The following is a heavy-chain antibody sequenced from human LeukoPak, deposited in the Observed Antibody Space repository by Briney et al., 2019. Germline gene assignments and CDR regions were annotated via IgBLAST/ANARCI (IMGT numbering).Heavy chain of an antibody. J-gene: IGHJ4*02. D-gene: IGHD1-26*01. V-gene: IGHV3-30*03. Sequence: PGGSLRLSCAASGFTFSSYGMHWVRQAPGKGLEWVAVISYDGSNKYHADSVKGRFTISRDNSKNTLYLQMNSLRAEDTAVYYCARVGSGSYYYSYWGQGTLVTVSS. CDR1: GFTFSSYG. CDR3: ARVGSGSYYYSY. CDR2: ISYDGSNK.